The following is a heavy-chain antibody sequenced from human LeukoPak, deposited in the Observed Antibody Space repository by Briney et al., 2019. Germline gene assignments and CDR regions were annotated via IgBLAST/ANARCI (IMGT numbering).Heavy chain of an antibody. J-gene: IGHJ4*02. D-gene: IGHD6-13*01. Sequence: TLSLTCTVSGGSFSSNYWSWIRPPPGKGLEWIGYISSSGSTNYSPSLKSRVTISVDTSKNQLSLRLSSVIAADTAVYYCARYIAAADYCFDYWGQGTLVTVSS. CDR2: ISSSGST. V-gene: IGHV4-4*09. CDR1: GGSFSSNY. CDR3: ARYIAAADYCFDY.